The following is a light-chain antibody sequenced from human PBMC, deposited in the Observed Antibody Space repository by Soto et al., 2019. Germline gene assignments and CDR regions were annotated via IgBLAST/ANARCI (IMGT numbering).Light chain of an antibody. CDR2: AAS. J-gene: IGKJ2*01. CDR1: QGIGNY. CDR3: QQLNSYPYT. Sequence: DIQMTQSPSSLSASVGDRVTITCRASQGIGNYLAWYQQRPGKVPKLLIYAASTLHSGVPSRFRGSGSGTDFALTITSLQPEDVATYYCQQLNSYPYTFGQGTKLEIK. V-gene: IGKV1-27*01.